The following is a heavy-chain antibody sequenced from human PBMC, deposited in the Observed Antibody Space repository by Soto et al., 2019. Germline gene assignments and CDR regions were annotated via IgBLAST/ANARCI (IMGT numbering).Heavy chain of an antibody. D-gene: IGHD5-12*01. V-gene: IGHV1-69*12. CDR3: VRVVAIPGYPDN. Sequence: QVQLVLSGAEVRQPASSVKVSCKTSGGTFSSYAISWVRQAPGQGLEWMGGIVPIVDTSTYAQKFQGRVTITADESTSTVYMELSSLRSDDTAVYYCVRVVAIPGYPDNWGQGTLVTVSS. CDR2: IVPIVDTS. CDR1: GGTFSSYA. J-gene: IGHJ4*02.